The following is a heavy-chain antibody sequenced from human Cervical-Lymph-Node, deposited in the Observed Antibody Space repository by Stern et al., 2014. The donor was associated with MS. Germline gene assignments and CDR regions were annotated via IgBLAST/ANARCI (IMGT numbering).Heavy chain of an antibody. CDR1: GYTFTHYH. Sequence: VQLVESGAEVKKPGASVNVSCKASGYTFTHYHIHWVRQAPGQGLEWMAMINPSGGSTTYGQKFHGRLTVTRDTSTSTVYMELRSLRSDDTALYYCARDMVDADKWFDPWGQGTLVTVSS. CDR3: ARDMVDADKWFDP. D-gene: IGHD2-15*01. J-gene: IGHJ5*02. V-gene: IGHV1-46*01. CDR2: INPSGGST.